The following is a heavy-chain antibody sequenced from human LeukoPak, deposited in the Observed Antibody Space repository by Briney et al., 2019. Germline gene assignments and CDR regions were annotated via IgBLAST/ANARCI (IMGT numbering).Heavy chain of an antibody. CDR3: ARHGSMSFTPLVY. CDR1: GYTFTSYW. V-gene: IGHV5-51*01. Sequence: GESLKISCKASGYTFTSYWIGWVRQKPGRGLEWMGFIYPDDSDTKYSPSFRGQVIISADKSISTAYLEWSSLKASDTAIYYCARHGSMSFTPLVYWGQGALVTVSS. D-gene: IGHD2/OR15-2a*01. J-gene: IGHJ4*02. CDR2: IYPDDSDT.